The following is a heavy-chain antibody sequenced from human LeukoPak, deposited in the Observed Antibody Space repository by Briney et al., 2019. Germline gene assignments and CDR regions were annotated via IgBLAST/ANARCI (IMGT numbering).Heavy chain of an antibody. J-gene: IGHJ4*02. CDR1: GFIVKNAW. V-gene: IGHV3-15*01. D-gene: IGHD1-26*01. Sequence: GGSLRLSCAASGFIVKNAWMSWVRQAPGKGLEWVGRIKSKTDGGATDYATPVKGRFTISRDDSKNTLYLQMNSLKTEDTAVFYCITDCRFWDRAATTGGKGGRLWGQGTLVTVSS. CDR2: IKSKTDGGAT. CDR3: ITDCRFWDRAATTGGKGGRL.